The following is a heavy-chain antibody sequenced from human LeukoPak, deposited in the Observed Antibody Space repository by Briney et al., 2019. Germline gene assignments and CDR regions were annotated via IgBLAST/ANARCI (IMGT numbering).Heavy chain of an antibody. V-gene: IGHV4-34*01. CDR1: GGSFSDYY. D-gene: IGHD6-19*01. J-gene: IGHJ3*02. CDR2: INHRGST. CDR3: ATYSTGFDI. Sequence: KPSETLSLTCAVYGGSFSDYYLTWIRQPPGKGLEWIGEINHRGSTHYNPSLKSRVNISVDTSKKQFSLKLSSVTAADTAVYYCATYSTGFDIWGQGTVVTVSS.